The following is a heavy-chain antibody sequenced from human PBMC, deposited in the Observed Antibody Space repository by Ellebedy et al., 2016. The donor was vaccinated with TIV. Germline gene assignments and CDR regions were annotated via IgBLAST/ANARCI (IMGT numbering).Heavy chain of an antibody. CDR2: IYSGGAI. D-gene: IGHD1-20*01. Sequence: PGGSLRLSCAASGFNVGSNYLSWVRQAPGKGLEWVAVIYSGGAIYHADSVKGRFTISRHTSKNTLYLQMNSLRPEDTAVYYGARGGDNYDYYMDVWGRGTTVTVSS. J-gene: IGHJ6*03. CDR3: ARGGDNYDYYMDV. CDR1: GFNVGSNY. V-gene: IGHV3-53*04.